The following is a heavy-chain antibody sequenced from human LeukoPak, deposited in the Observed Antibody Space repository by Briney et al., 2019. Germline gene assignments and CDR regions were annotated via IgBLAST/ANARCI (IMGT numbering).Heavy chain of an antibody. CDR1: GGSISTYY. CDR2: IYSSGST. J-gene: IGHJ3*02. CDR3: ARRNDFDI. V-gene: IGHV4-59*08. Sequence: KPSETLSLTCIVSGGSISTYYWSWIRQHPGKGLEWIGYIYSSGSTNYNPSLKSRATISADTSKNQFSLKLTSVTAADTAIYYCARRNDFDIWGQGTMVTVSS.